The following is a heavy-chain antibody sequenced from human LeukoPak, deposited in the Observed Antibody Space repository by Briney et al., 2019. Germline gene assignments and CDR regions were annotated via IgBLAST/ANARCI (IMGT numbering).Heavy chain of an antibody. J-gene: IGHJ6*03. Sequence: SETLSHTCAVYGGSFSGYYWSWIRQPPGKGLEWIGEINHSGSTNYNPSLKSRVTISADTSKNQFSLKLSSVTAADTAVYYCARGDIVVVPAAIYYYYYMDVWGKGTTVTVSS. CDR2: INHSGST. CDR1: GGSFSGYY. V-gene: IGHV4-34*01. D-gene: IGHD2-2*01. CDR3: ARGDIVVVPAAIYYYYYMDV.